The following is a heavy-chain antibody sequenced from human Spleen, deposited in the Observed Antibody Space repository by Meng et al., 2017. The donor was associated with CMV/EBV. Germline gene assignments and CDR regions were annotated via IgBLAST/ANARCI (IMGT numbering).Heavy chain of an antibody. D-gene: IGHD1-7*01. CDR3: AKDAEESNYSYFDY. CDR1: GFTFSPYS. V-gene: IGHV3-23*01. J-gene: IGHJ4*02. CDR2: ISGTGGST. Sequence: ASGFTFSPYSMSWVRQAPGKGLDWVSGISGTGGSTYYADSVKGRFTISRDNSKNTLYLQMNSLRAEDTAVYYCAKDAEESNYSYFDYWGQGTLVTVSS.